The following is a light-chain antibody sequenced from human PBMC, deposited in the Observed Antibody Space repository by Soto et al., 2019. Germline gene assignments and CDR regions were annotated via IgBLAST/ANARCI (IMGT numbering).Light chain of an antibody. J-gene: IGKJ2*01. Sequence: EIVMTQSPATLSLSPGERATLSCRASQSVSSNVAWYQQIPGQTPRLLIYGASTRATGIPVMFSGSGSGTEFTLTISSLQSEDFAVYYCHQYDDGPYTFGQGTKVEI. V-gene: IGKV3-15*01. CDR3: HQYDDGPYT. CDR2: GAS. CDR1: QSVSSN.